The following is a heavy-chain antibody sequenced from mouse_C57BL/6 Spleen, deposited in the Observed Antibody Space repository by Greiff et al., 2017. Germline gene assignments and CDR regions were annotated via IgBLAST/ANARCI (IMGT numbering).Heavy chain of an antibody. CDR3: ARGGYGSSYGYFDV. CDR2: IWSGGST. D-gene: IGHD1-1*01. Sequence: VQRVESGPGLVQPSQSLSITCTVSGFSLTSYGVHWVRQSPGKGLEWLGVIWSGGSTDYNAAFISRLSISKDNSKSQVFFKMNSLQADDTAIYYCARGGYGSSYGYFDVWGTGTTVTVSS. V-gene: IGHV2-2*01. J-gene: IGHJ1*03. CDR1: GFSLTSYG.